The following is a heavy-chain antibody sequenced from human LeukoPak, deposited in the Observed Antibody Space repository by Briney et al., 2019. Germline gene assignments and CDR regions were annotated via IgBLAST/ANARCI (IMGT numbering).Heavy chain of an antibody. D-gene: IGHD6-13*01. V-gene: IGHV3-9*01. CDR2: LSWNSGSI. Sequence: GGSLRLSCAASGFTFDDYAMHWVRQAPGKGLEWVSGLSWNSGSIGYADFVKGRFTISRDNAKNSLYPQMNSLRAEDAGLYYCAKAHRGYTAADGNYFDYWGQGTLDTVSS. CDR1: GFTFDDYA. J-gene: IGHJ4*02. CDR3: AKAHRGYTAADGNYFDY.